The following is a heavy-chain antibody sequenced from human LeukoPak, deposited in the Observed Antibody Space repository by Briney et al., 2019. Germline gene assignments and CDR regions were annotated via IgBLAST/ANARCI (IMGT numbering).Heavy chain of an antibody. CDR2: MYHSGIT. CDR3: ARLTPGKNWFDP. CDR1: GYSINSAYY. Sequence: SETLSLTCTVSGYSINSAYYWGWIRQPPGKGLEWIGTMYHSGITYYNLSLKSRVTISVDTSKNQFSLKLNSVTAADTAVYYCARLTPGKNWFDPWGHGTPVTVS. D-gene: IGHD3-10*01. J-gene: IGHJ5*02. V-gene: IGHV4-38-2*02.